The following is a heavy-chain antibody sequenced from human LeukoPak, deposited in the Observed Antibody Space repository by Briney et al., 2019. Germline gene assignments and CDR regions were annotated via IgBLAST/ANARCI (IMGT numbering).Heavy chain of an antibody. CDR3: ARDRDSSGWYWSFDY. D-gene: IGHD6-19*01. CDR2: IYSGGST. V-gene: IGHV3-53*01. J-gene: IGHJ4*02. CDR1: GFTVSSNY. Sequence: GGSLRLSCAASGFTVSSNYMSWVRQAPGRGLEWVSVIYSGGSTYYADSVKGRFTISRDNSKNTLYLQMISLRAEDTAVYYCARDRDSSGWYWSFDYWGQGTLVTVSS.